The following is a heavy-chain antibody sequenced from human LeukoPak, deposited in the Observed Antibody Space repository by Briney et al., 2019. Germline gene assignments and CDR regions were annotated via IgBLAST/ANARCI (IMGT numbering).Heavy chain of an antibody. CDR1: GFTFSSYW. CDR3: AKGGGLDV. J-gene: IGHJ6*02. CDR2: INHNGNVS. D-gene: IGHD3-16*01. Sequence: GGSLRLSCAASGFTFSSYWMNWARQAPGKGLEWVASINHNGNVSYYVDSVKGRFTISRDNAKNSLYLQMSNLRAEDTAVYFCAKGGGLDVWGQGATVTVSS. V-gene: IGHV3-7*03.